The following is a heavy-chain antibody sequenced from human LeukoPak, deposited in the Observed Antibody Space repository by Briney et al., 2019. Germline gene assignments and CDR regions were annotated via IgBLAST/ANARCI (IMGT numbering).Heavy chain of an antibody. CDR1: GLSINIYG. V-gene: IGHV3-33*01. D-gene: IGHD3-22*01. CDR3: ARDLIFGYYPESFDY. Sequence: TGGSLRLSCVASGLSINIYGMHWVRQAPGKGLEWVAVVWYDGSHENYADSVKGRFTISRDNSKNTLYLQMNSLRAEDTAVYYCARDLIFGYYPESFDYWGQGTLVTVSS. J-gene: IGHJ4*02. CDR2: VWYDGSHE.